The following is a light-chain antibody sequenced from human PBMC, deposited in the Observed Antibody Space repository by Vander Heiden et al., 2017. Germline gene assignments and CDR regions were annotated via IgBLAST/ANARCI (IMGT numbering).Light chain of an antibody. CDR2: DVS. V-gene: IGLV2-14*01. CDR1: SNGVGCYDY. Sequence: QSGLPRTASLSRSPGPSITISCTGTSNGVGCYDYFSCYHQHPAKAPNLMIYDVSDRPSGVSNRFSASKSGNTASLPTSGLPADDEAPYYCCPYTSSSTLVFGGGTKLTVL. J-gene: IGLJ2*01. CDR3: CPYTSSSTLV.